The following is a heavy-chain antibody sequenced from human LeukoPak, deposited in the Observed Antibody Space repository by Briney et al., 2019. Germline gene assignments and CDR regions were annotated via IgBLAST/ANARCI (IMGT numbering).Heavy chain of an antibody. CDR1: GFTFSSYT. V-gene: IGHV3-23*01. D-gene: IGHD2-2*01. CDR2: ISGSGGST. J-gene: IGHJ6*03. CDR3: AKRDGYCSSTSCLYYYYMDV. Sequence: GGSLRLSCAASGFTFSSYTVSWVRRAPGKGLERVSAISGSGGSTYYADSVKGRFTISRDNSKNTLYLQMNSLRAEDTAVYYCAKRDGYCSSTSCLYYYYMDVWGKGTTVTVSS.